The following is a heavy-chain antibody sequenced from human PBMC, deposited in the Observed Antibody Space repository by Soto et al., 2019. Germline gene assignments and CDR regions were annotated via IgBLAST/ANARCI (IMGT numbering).Heavy chain of an antibody. J-gene: IGHJ6*02. CDR3: ARRGGGSSGYYYYAFDV. V-gene: IGHV4-59*12. CDR2: IYYTGST. Sequence: PSETLSLTCSVSGGSINSYYWSWIRQPPGKGLEWVGYIYYTGSTNYNPSLKSRVTISVDTSKNQFSLKLSSVTGADTAVYYCARRGGGSSGYYYYAFDVWGQGTKVTVS. D-gene: IGHD6-6*01. CDR1: GGSINSYY.